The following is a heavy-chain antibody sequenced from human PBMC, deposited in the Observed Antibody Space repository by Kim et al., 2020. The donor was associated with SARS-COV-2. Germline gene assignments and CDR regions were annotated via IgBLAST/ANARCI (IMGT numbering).Heavy chain of an antibody. V-gene: IGHV3-53*01. CDR2: IYSGGST. CDR1: GFTVSSNY. J-gene: IGHJ4*02. D-gene: IGHD3-22*01. Sequence: GGSLRLSCAASGFTVSSNYMSWVRQAPGKGLEWVSVIYSGGSTYYADSVKGRFTISRDNSKNTLYLQMNSLRAEDTAVYYCARVEGGTYYYDSSGYYFDYWGQGTLVTVSS. CDR3: ARVEGGTYYYDSSGYYFDY.